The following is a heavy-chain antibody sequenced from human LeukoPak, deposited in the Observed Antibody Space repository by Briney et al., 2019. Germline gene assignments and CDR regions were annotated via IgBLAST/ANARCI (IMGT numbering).Heavy chain of an antibody. J-gene: IGHJ4*02. Sequence: KPGGSLRLSCAASGFTFNTYAMHWVRQAPGKGLEWVAVIAYDGDNKFYADSVRGRFTISRDNSKSTLYLQMNSLRAEDTAVYYCARDENWGSTHYWGQGTLVTVSS. D-gene: IGHD7-27*01. CDR1: GFTFNTYA. V-gene: IGHV3-30-3*01. CDR2: IAYDGDNK. CDR3: ARDENWGSTHY.